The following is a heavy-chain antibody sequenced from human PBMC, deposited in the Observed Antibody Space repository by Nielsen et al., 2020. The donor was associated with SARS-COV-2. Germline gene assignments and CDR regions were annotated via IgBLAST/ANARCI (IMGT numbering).Heavy chain of an antibody. V-gene: IGHV3-23*01. CDR3: ARDGGYCSGGGCYPDDY. CDR2: ISSRGQSV. CDR1: GFTFNNYA. J-gene: IGHJ4*02. Sequence: GESLKISCAASGFTFNNYAMTWVRQAPGKGLEWVSVISSRGQSVYYADSVKGRFTISRDNSKNTVYLQMNSLRAEDTALYYCARDGGYCSGGGCYPDDYWGQGTLVTVSS. D-gene: IGHD2-15*01.